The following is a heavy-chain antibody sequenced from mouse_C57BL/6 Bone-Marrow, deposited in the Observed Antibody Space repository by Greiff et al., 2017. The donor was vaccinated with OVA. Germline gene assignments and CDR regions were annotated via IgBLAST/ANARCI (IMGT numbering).Heavy chain of an antibody. Sequence: EVKLMESGGDLVKPGGSLKLSCAASGFTFSSYGMSWVRQTPDKRLEWVATISSGGSYTYYPDSVKGRFTISRDNAKNTLYLQMSSLKSEDTAMYYCARHSPITTVVATNWGQGTLVTVSA. CDR3: ARHSPITTVVATN. D-gene: IGHD1-1*01. CDR2: ISSGGSYT. J-gene: IGHJ3*01. V-gene: IGHV5-6*01. CDR1: GFTFSSYG.